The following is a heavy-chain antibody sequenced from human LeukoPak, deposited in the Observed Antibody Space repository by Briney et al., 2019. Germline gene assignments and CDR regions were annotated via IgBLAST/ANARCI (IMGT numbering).Heavy chain of an antibody. CDR2: INHSGST. Sequence: SETLSLTCAVYGGSFSGYYWSWIRQPPGKGLESIGEINHSGSTNYNPSLKSRVTISVDTSKNQFSLKLSSVTAADTAVYYCARGSPRYYYDSSGYSDYWGQGTLVTVSS. V-gene: IGHV4-34*01. D-gene: IGHD3-22*01. CDR3: ARGSPRYYYDSSGYSDY. CDR1: GGSFSGYY. J-gene: IGHJ4*02.